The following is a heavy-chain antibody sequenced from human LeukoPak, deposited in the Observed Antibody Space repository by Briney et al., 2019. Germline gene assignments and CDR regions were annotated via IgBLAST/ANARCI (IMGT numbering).Heavy chain of an antibody. D-gene: IGHD1-14*01. V-gene: IGHV3-11*01. CDR2: ISSSGSTI. J-gene: IGHJ6*02. Sequence: PGGSLRLSCAASGFTFSSYWMSWIRQAPGKGLEWVSYISSSGSTIYYADSVKGRFTISRDNAKNSLYLQMNSLRAEDTAVYYCARRLTPEYYYYYGMDVWGQGTTVTVSS. CDR3: ARRLTPEYYYYYGMDV. CDR1: GFTFSSYW.